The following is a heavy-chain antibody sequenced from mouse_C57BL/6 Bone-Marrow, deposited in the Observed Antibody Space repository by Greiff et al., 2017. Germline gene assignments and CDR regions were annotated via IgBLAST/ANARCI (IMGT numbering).Heavy chain of an antibody. CDR2: IDPSDSET. CDR1: GYTFTSYW. CDR3: ARAVDWYFDV. D-gene: IGHD1-1*01. Sequence: QVQLQQPGAELVRPGSSVKLSCTASGYTFTSYWMHWVKQRPIQGLEWIGNIDPSDSETHYNPKFKDKATLTADTSSSTAYMQRSSLTSEDSAVYYSARAVDWYFDVWGTGTTVTVSS. V-gene: IGHV1-52*01. J-gene: IGHJ1*03.